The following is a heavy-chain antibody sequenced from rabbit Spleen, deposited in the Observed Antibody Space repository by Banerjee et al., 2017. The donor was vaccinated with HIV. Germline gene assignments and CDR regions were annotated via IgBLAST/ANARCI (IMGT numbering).Heavy chain of an antibody. CDR2: IAGSSSAFT. Sequence: QERLVESGGGLVKPEGSLKLSCKASGFSFSNKAVMCWVRQAPGKGLEWISCIAGSSSAFTYSATWAKGRFTCSKTSSTTVTLQMTSLTVADTATYFCARDLAAVIGWNFGWWGQGTLVTVS. D-gene: IGHD4-1*01. CDR3: ARDLAAVIGWNFGW. V-gene: IGHV1S45*01. J-gene: IGHJ3*01. CDR1: GFSFSNKAV.